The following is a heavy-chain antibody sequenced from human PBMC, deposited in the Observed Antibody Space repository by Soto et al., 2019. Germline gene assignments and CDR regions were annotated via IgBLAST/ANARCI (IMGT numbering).Heavy chain of an antibody. CDR1: VFTFSSYA. Sequence: WGSLRLSCASSVFTFSSYAMSWVRQAPGKGLDWVSAISGSGGSTYYADSVKGRFTISRDNSKNTLYLQMNSLRAEDTAVYYCAKDQQWMANNWFDPWGQGTLVTGSS. V-gene: IGHV3-23*01. D-gene: IGHD6-19*01. CDR2: ISGSGGST. CDR3: AKDQQWMANNWFDP. J-gene: IGHJ5*02.